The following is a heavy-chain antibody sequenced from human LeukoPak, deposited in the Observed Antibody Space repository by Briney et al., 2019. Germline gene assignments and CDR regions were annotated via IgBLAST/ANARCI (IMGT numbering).Heavy chain of an antibody. CDR3: ARAPDYYDSSGYSQGGYYYYYMDV. Sequence: SVKVPCKASGGTFSSYAISWVRQAPGQGLEWMGGISPIFGTANYAQKFQGRVTITTDESTSTAYMELSSLRSEDTAVYYCARAPDYYDSSGYSQGGYYYYYMDVWGKGTTVTVSS. D-gene: IGHD3-22*01. CDR2: ISPIFGTA. CDR1: GGTFSSYA. V-gene: IGHV1-69*05. J-gene: IGHJ6*03.